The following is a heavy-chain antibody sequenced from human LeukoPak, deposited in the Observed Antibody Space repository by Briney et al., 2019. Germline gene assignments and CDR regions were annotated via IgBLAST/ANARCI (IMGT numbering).Heavy chain of an antibody. V-gene: IGHV3-21*01. CDR2: ISATSGYI. J-gene: IGHJ4*02. D-gene: IGHD5-18*01. CDR1: GFSFSRYS. Sequence: GSLRISCAASGFSFSRYSMNWVRQVPGKGLEWVSSISATSGYIYYADSVKGRFTISRDNAKNSLYLQMNSLRAEDTALYYCARENGYSYGYEVDCWGRGTLVTVSS. CDR3: ARENGYSYGYEVDC.